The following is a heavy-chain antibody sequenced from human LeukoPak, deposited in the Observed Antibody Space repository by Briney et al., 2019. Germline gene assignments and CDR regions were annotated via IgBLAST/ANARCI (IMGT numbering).Heavy chain of an antibody. CDR2: IKQDGSEK. D-gene: IGHD6-13*01. V-gene: IGHV3-7*01. Sequence: PGGSLRLSCAASGFTFSSYAMSWVRQAPGKGLEWVANIKQDGSEKYYVDSVKGRFTISRDNAKNSLYLQMNSLRAEDTAVYYCARAPASSSWSTYYYYMDVWGKGTTVTVSS. CDR1: GFTFSSYA. CDR3: ARAPASSSWSTYYYYMDV. J-gene: IGHJ6*03.